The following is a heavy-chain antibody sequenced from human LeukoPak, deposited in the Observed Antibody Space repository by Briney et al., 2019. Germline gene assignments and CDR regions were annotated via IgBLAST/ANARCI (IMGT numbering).Heavy chain of an antibody. CDR2: ISYSGGT. Sequence: SETLSLTCTVSGGSISSGSYLWGCIRQSPGKGLEWIGSISYSGGTYYNPSLKSRVTVSVDTSKNQFSLKVTSVTAADTAVYYCARWVGNRNWFDPWGQGTLVTVSS. J-gene: IGHJ5*02. D-gene: IGHD1-26*01. CDR3: ARWVGNRNWFDP. CDR1: GGSISSGSYL. V-gene: IGHV4-39*07.